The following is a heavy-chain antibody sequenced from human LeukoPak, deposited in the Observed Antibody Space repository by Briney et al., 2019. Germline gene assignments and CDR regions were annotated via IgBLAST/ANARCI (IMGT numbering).Heavy chain of an antibody. V-gene: IGHV1-18*01. J-gene: IGHJ4*02. Sequence: ASVKVSCKASGYTFTSYGISWVRQAPGQGLEWMGWISAYNGNTNYAQKLQGRVTMTTDTSTSTAYMELRSLRSDDTAVYHCARVPRATAGAGGAYYWGQGTLVTVSS. CDR3: ARVPRATAGAGGAYY. D-gene: IGHD5-12*01. CDR2: ISAYNGNT. CDR1: GYTFTSYG.